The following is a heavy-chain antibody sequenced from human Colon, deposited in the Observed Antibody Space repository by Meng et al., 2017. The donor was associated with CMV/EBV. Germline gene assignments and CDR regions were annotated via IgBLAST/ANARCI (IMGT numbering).Heavy chain of an antibody. CDR2: ISSGASAT. J-gene: IGHJ4*02. V-gene: IGHV3-11*04. CDR1: FTFSDYH. CDR3: AGNQGRFLEWFSDFYEY. D-gene: IGHD3-3*01. Sequence: FTFSDYHMNWIRLSPGKGLEWVSFISSGASATYYADSVKGRFTISRDNTDNSLYLQMNSLRAEDTGIYYCAGNQGRFLEWFSDFYEYWGQGTQVTVSS.